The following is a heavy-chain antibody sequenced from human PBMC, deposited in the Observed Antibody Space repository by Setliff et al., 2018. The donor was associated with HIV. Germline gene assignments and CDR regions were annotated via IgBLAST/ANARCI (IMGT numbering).Heavy chain of an antibody. D-gene: IGHD2-2*01. CDR2: INPKSGAT. V-gene: IGHV1-2*06. CDR1: GYSFTGYY. J-gene: IGHJ4*02. Sequence: ASVKVSCKASGYSFTGYYVSWVRQAPGQGLEWMGRINPKSGATILAQKFQGRVTLTRDTSVTTVYMELTSLRSDDTAVYYCARKDGVGYCDSNSCYGIGPIDFWGQGILVTVSS. CDR3: ARKDGVGYCDSNSCYGIGPIDF.